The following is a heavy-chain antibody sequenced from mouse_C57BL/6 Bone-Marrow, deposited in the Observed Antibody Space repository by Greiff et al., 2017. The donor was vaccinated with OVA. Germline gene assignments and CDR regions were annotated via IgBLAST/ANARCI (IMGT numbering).Heavy chain of an antibody. V-gene: IGHV3-1*01. CDR1: GYSITSGYD. CDR2: ISYSGST. J-gene: IGHJ4*01. CDR3: ARRGVRHYYAMDY. Sequence: EVQLQQSGPGMVKPSQSLSLTCTVTGYSITSGYDWHWIRHFPGNKLEWMGYISYSGSTNYNPSLKSRISITHDTSKNPFFLKLNSVTTEDTATYDGARRGVRHYYAMDYWGQGTSVTVSS.